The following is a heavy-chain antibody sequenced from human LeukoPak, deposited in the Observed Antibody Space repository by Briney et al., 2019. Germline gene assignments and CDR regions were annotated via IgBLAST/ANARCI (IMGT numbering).Heavy chain of an antibody. CDR1: GGSISSGGYY. V-gene: IGHV4-31*03. CDR2: IYYSGST. Sequence: SETLSLTCTVSGGSISSGGYYWSWIRQHPGKGLEWIGYIYYSGSTYYNPSLKSRVTISIDTSKNQFSLKLSSVTAADTAVYYCARAGYDSSGYSAYYFDYWGQGTLVTVSS. J-gene: IGHJ4*02. D-gene: IGHD3-22*01. CDR3: ARAGYDSSGYSAYYFDY.